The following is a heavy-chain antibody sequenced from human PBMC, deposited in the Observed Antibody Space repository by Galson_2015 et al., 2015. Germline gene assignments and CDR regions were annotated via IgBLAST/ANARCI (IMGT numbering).Heavy chain of an antibody. CDR2: INPNSGGT. Sequence: SVKVSCKASGYTFTGYYMHWVRQAPGQGLEWMGRINPNSGGTNYAQKFQGRVTMTRDTSISTAYMELSRLRSDDTAVYYCARAGAVPNSSSSGFIYYFDYWGQGTLVTVSS. V-gene: IGHV1-2*06. CDR1: GYTFTGYY. D-gene: IGHD6-6*01. CDR3: ARAGAVPNSSSSGFIYYFDY. J-gene: IGHJ4*02.